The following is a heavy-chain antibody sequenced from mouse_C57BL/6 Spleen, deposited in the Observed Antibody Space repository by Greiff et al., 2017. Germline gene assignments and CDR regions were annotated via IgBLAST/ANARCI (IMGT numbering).Heavy chain of an antibody. CDR3: ARSPGDY. CDR1: GYAFSSSW. Sequence: QVQLKQSGPELLKPGASVKISCKASGYAFSSSWMNWVKQRPGKGLEWIGRIYPGDGDTNYNGKFKGKATLTADKSSSTAYMQLSSLTSEDSAVYFCARSPGDYWGQGTTLTVSS. V-gene: IGHV1-82*01. CDR2: IYPGDGDT. J-gene: IGHJ2*01.